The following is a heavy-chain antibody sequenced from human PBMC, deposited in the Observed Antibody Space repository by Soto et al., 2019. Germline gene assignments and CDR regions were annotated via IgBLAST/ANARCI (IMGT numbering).Heavy chain of an antibody. CDR2: ISYDGSNK. D-gene: IGHD1-1*01. Sequence: QVQLVESGGGVVQPGRSLRLSCAASGFTFSSYAMHWVRQAPGKGLEWVAVISYDGSNKYYADSVKGRFTISRDNSKNTLYLQMNSLSAEDTAVYYCARDLLRYNWNDFPYYYYGMDVWGQGTTVTVSS. J-gene: IGHJ6*02. CDR3: ARDLLRYNWNDFPYYYYGMDV. V-gene: IGHV3-30-3*01. CDR1: GFTFSSYA.